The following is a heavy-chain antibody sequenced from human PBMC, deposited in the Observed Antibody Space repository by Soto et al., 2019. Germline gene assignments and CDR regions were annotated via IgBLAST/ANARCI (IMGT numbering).Heavy chain of an antibody. V-gene: IGHV3-53*01. Sequence: PGGSLRLSCAASGFTVSSNYMSWVRQAPGKGLEWVSVIYSGGSTYYADSVKGRFTISRDNSKNTLYLQMNSLRAEDTAVYYCASSIAARPHILDYWGQGTLVSVSS. J-gene: IGHJ4*02. CDR2: IYSGGST. CDR3: ASSIAARPHILDY. D-gene: IGHD6-6*01. CDR1: GFTVSSNY.